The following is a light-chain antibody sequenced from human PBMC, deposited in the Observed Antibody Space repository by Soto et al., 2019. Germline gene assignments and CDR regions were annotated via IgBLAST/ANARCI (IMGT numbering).Light chain of an antibody. CDR2: EDT. CDR3: CSYAGSSNWV. V-gene: IGLV2-23*01. J-gene: IGLJ3*02. Sequence: QSVLTQPASVSGSPGQSITISCTGTSSDVGSYNLVSWYQQHPGKAPKLMIYEDTKRPSGISNRFSGSKSGNTASLAISGLQAEDEGDYYCCSYAGSSNWVFGGGTKLTVL. CDR1: SSDVGSYNL.